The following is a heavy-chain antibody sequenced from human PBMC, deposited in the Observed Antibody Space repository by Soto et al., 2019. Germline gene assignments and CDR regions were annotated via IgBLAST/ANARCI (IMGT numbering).Heavy chain of an antibody. V-gene: IGHV3-23*01. CDR1: GLTFSSYA. CDR3: ARVGYDFLSGWNYYYYGMDV. D-gene: IGHD3-3*01. J-gene: IGHJ6*02. Sequence: GGSLRLSCAASGLTFSSYAMSWVRQAPGKGLEWVSAISGSGGSTYYADSVKGQFTISRDNSKNTLYLQMNSLRAEDTAVYYCARVGYDFLSGWNYYYYGMDVWGQGTTVTVSS. CDR2: ISGSGGST.